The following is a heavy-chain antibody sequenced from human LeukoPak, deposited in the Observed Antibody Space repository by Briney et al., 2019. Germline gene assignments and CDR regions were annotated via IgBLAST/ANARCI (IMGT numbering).Heavy chain of an antibody. D-gene: IGHD3-3*01. V-gene: IGHV4-59*01. Sequence: SETLSLTRTLSGDSPSSYYWSWIPDPPEKGRECRGYIYYSGSTNYNTSLKSRVTISVDTSKNQFSLKLSSVAAADTAVYYCARGLLNYDFWSGFDPWGQGTLVTVSS. CDR3: ARGLLNYDFWSGFDP. CDR2: IYYSGST. CDR1: GDSPSSYY. J-gene: IGHJ5*02.